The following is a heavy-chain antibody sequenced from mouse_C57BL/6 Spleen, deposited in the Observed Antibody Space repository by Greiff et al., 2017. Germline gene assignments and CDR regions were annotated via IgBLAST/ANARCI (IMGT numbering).Heavy chain of an antibody. Sequence: EVQLQESGPVLVKPGASVKMSCKASGYTFTDYYMNWVKQSHGKSLEWLGVLTPYTGGTIYNQTVNGKDTLTVDKSSSTAYMELNSLTSEDSAVYYCARGTGTHLAYWGQGTTLTVSS. V-gene: IGHV1-19*01. CDR2: LTPYTGGT. D-gene: IGHD4-1*01. CDR1: GYTFTDYY. J-gene: IGHJ2*01. CDR3: ARGTGTHLAY.